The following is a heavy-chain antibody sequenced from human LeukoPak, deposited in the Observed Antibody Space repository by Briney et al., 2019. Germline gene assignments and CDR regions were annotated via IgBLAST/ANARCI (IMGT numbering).Heavy chain of an antibody. CDR1: GGSFSGHF. J-gene: IGHJ5*02. V-gene: IGHV4-34*01. D-gene: IGHD6-13*01. CDR3: ASVYTAGGTDES. Sequence: SETPSLTCAVYGGSFSGHFWSWIRQSPGKGLEWIGEINRSGSTTYNPSLKSRVTISLDTSKNQFSLRLSSVTAADTAVYYCASVYTAGGTDESWGQGTLVTVSS. CDR2: INRSGST.